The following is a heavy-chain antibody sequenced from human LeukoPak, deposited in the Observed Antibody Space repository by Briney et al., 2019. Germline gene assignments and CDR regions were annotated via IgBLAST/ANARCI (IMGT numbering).Heavy chain of an antibody. CDR3: ARDRGVPIHSFDY. D-gene: IGHD3-10*01. J-gene: IGHJ4*02. Sequence: SETLSLTCTVSGGSISSSSYYWGWIRQPPGKGLEWIGSIYYSGSTYYNPSLKSRVTISVDTSKNQFSLKLSSVTAADTAVYYCARDRGVPIHSFDYWGQGTLVTVSS. V-gene: IGHV4-39*07. CDR2: IYYSGST. CDR1: GGSISSSSYY.